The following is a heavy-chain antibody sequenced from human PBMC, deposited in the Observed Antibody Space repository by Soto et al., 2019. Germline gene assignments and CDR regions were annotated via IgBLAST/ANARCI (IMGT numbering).Heavy chain of an antibody. D-gene: IGHD2-2*01. CDR1: GGSSSGYY. V-gene: IGHV4-34*01. Sequence: SETLSLTCAVYGGSSSGYYWSWIRQPPGKGLEWIGEINHSGSTNYNPSLKSRVTISVDTSKNQFSLKLSSVTAADTAVYYCARSGVVVPAATYYYMDVWGKGTTVTVSS. J-gene: IGHJ6*03. CDR3: ARSGVVVPAATYYYMDV. CDR2: INHSGST.